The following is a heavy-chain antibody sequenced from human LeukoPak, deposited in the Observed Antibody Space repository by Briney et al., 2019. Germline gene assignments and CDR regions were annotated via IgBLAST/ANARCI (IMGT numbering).Heavy chain of an antibody. CDR1: GFTFDDYA. Sequence: GGSLRLSCAASGFTFDDYAMHWVRQGPGKGLEWVSGISWYSGSIGYADSVKGRFTISRDNGKNSLYLQMTSLRVEYTALYYCARGGISIFGVVIYMDVWGKGTTVTVSS. CDR3: ARGGISIFGVVIYMDV. J-gene: IGHJ6*03. V-gene: IGHV3-9*01. CDR2: ISWYSGSI. D-gene: IGHD3-3*01.